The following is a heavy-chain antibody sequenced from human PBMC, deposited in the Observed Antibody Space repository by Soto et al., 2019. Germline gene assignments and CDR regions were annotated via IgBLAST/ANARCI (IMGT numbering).Heavy chain of an antibody. J-gene: IGHJ4*02. CDR3: ASHIAVAEAAFDY. Sequence: QVQLVQSGAEVKKPGASVKVSCKASGYTFTSYDINWVRQATGQGLEWMGWMNPNSGNTGYAQKFQGRVTMTRNTSISTAYTELSSLRSEDTAVYYCASHIAVAEAAFDYWGQGTLVTVSS. CDR1: GYTFTSYD. CDR2: MNPNSGNT. V-gene: IGHV1-8*01. D-gene: IGHD6-19*01.